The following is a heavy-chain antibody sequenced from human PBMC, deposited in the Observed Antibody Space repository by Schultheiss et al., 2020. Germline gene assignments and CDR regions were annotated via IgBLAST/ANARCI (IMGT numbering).Heavy chain of an antibody. CDR1: GFTFSSYW. D-gene: IGHD4-17*01. CDR2: ISGSGGST. Sequence: GESLKISCAAAGFTFSSYWMSWVRQAPGKGLEWVSAISGSGGSTYYADSVKGRFTISRDNSKNTLYLQMNSLRAEDTAVYYCALNTVTFGSLDYWGQGTLVTVSS. J-gene: IGHJ4*02. V-gene: IGHV3-23*01. CDR3: ALNTVTFGSLDY.